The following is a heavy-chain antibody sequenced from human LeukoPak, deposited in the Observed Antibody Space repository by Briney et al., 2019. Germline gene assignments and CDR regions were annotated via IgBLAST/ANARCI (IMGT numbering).Heavy chain of an antibody. V-gene: IGHV3-23*01. CDR3: AKDRPNYYHDNGHYYRRGGDC. J-gene: IGHJ4*02. D-gene: IGHD3-22*01. CDR2: TSSGGELT. Sequence: GGSLRLSCAASGFTFSIYAVSWVRQGTGKGLEWVSSTSSGGELTFYADSVKGRFTISRDNSKNTLYLQMNSLRAEDTAVYYCAKDRPNYYHDNGHYYRRGGDCWGQGTLVTVSS. CDR1: GFTFSIYA.